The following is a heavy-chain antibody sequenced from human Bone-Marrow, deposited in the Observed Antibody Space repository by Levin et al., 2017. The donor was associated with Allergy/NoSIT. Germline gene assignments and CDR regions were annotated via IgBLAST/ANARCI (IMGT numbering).Heavy chain of an antibody. D-gene: IGHD3-9*01. Sequence: SGPTLVKPTQTLTLTCTFSGFSLSTSGVGVGWIRQPPGKALEWLALIYWDDDKRYSPSLKSRLTITKDTSKNQVVLTMTNMDPVDTATYYCARTYYDILTGFKGSNWFDPWGQGTLVTVSS. V-gene: IGHV2-5*02. CDR1: GFSLSTSGVG. J-gene: IGHJ5*02. CDR2: IYWDDDK. CDR3: ARTYYDILTGFKGSNWFDP.